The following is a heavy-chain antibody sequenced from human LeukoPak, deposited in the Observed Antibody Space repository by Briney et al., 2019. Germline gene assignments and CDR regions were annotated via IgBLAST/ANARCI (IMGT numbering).Heavy chain of an antibody. J-gene: IGHJ3*02. CDR2: IYYSGST. CDR1: GGSISSYY. V-gene: IGHV4-59*08. Sequence: SETLSLTCTVSGGSISSYYWSWIRQPPGKGLEWIGYIYYSGSTNYNPSLKSRVTISVDTSKNQSSLKLSSVTAADTAVYYCARRDDILTGSAAFDIWGQGTMVTVSS. D-gene: IGHD3-9*01. CDR3: ARRDDILTGSAAFDI.